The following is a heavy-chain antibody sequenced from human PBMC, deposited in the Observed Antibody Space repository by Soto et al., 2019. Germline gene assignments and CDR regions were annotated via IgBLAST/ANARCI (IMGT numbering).Heavy chain of an antibody. Sequence: SETLSLTCAVYGGSFSGYYWSWIRQPPGKGLEWIGEINHSGSTNYNPSLKSRVTISVDTSKNQFSLKLSSVTAADTAVYYYARSGYCSSTSCYYYYYYGMDVWGQGTTVNASS. D-gene: IGHD2-2*03. CDR3: ARSGYCSSTSCYYYYYYGMDV. J-gene: IGHJ6*02. CDR2: INHSGST. CDR1: GGSFSGYY. V-gene: IGHV4-34*01.